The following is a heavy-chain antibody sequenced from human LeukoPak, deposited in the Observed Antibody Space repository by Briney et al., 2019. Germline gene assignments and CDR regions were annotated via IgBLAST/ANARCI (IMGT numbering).Heavy chain of an antibody. J-gene: IGHJ5*02. CDR2: INHSGST. V-gene: IGHV4-34*01. CDR1: GGSFSGYY. Sequence: ASETLSLTCAVYGGSFSGYYWSWIRQPPGKGLEWIGEINHSGSTNYNPSLKGRVTISVDTSKNQFSLKLSSVTAADTAVYYCARRDYYGSGFEFDPWGQGTLVTASS. D-gene: IGHD3-10*01. CDR3: ARRDYYGSGFEFDP.